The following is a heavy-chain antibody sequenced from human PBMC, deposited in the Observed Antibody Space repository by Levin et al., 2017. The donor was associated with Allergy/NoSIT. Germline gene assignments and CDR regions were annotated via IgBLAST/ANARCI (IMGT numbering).Heavy chain of an antibody. V-gene: IGHV3-21*01. J-gene: IGHJ4*02. CDR3: ARQITGKYYYYFDS. CDR2: ISNYNDYI. D-gene: IGHD2/OR15-2a*01. Sequence: LSLTCAASGFTFSYSNMIWVRQAPGKGLEWVSSISNYNDYIYYADSVKGRFTISRDNAKNSLYLQLNSLRPEDTAVYYCARQITGKYYYYFDSWGRGTLVTVSS. CDR1: GFTFSYSN.